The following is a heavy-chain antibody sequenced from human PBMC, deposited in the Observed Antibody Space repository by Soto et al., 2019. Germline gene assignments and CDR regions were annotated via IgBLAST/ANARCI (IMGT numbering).Heavy chain of an antibody. D-gene: IGHD2-21*02. Sequence: QVQLQESGPGLVKPSQTLSLTCTVSGGSISSGGYYWTWIRQHPGKGLEWIGYIYYSGSTYYNPSLKSRVTISVDTSKNQFSLKLSSVTAADTAVYYCARVCGGDCHYGMDLWGQGTTVTVSS. J-gene: IGHJ6*02. CDR3: ARVCGGDCHYGMDL. CDR1: GGSISSGGYY. V-gene: IGHV4-31*03. CDR2: IYYSGST.